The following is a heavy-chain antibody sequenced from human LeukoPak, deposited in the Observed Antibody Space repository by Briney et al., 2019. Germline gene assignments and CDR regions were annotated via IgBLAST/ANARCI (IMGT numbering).Heavy chain of an antibody. V-gene: IGHV3-21*01. CDR1: GFTFSSYS. CDR2: ISSSSSYI. D-gene: IGHD6-19*01. CDR3: ASSSYSSGWYDY. Sequence: PGGSLRLSCAASGFTFSSYSMNWVRQAPGKGLEWVSSISSSSSYIYYADSVKSRFTISRDNAKNSLYLQMNSLRAEDTAVYYCASSSYSSGWYDYWGQGTLVTVSS. J-gene: IGHJ4*02.